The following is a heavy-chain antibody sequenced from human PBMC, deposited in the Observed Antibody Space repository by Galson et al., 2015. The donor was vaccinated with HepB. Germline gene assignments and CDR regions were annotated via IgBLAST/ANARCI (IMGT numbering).Heavy chain of an antibody. V-gene: IGHV3-33*01. CDR3: ARSLTYYDILTGPKPPYYYYGMDV. J-gene: IGHJ6*02. D-gene: IGHD3-9*01. Sequence: SLRLSCAASGFTFSSYGMHWVRQAPGKGLEWVAVIWYDGSSKYYADSVKGRFTISRDNSKNTLYLQMNSLRAEDTAVYYCARSLTYYDILTGPKPPYYYYGMDVWGQGTTVTVSS. CDR1: GFTFSSYG. CDR2: IWYDGSSK.